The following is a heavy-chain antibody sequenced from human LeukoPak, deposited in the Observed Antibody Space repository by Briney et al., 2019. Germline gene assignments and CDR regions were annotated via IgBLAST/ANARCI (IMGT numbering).Heavy chain of an antibody. V-gene: IGHV1-69*01. Sequence: VASVKVSCKASGGTFSSYAISWVRQAPGQGLEWMGGIIPVFGTSNYAQKFQGRVTITADESTRTAYMELSSLRSEDTAVYYCARAMNIYYYYYYMDVWGKGTTVTVSS. CDR1: GGTFSSYA. J-gene: IGHJ6*03. CDR2: IIPVFGTS. CDR3: ARAMNIYYYYYYMDV. D-gene: IGHD3-22*01.